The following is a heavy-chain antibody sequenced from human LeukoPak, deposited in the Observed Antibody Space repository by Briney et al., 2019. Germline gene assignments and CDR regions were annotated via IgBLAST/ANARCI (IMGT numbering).Heavy chain of an antibody. V-gene: IGHV1-18*01. CDR1: GYTFTSYG. Sequence: ASVKVSCKASGYTFTSYGISWVRQAPGQGLEWMGWISAYNGNTNYAQKLQGRVTMTTDTSTSTAYMELRSLRYDDTAVYYCARAFVSXXXXXXRXYYXYMDVWGKGTTVXVSS. CDR2: ISAYNGNT. D-gene: IGHD3-16*01. CDR3: ARAFVSXXXXXXRXYYXYMDV. J-gene: IGHJ6*03.